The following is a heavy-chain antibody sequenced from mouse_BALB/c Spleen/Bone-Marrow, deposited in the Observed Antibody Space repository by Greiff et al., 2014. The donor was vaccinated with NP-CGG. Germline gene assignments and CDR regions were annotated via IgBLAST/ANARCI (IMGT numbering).Heavy chain of an antibody. CDR3: ARNWDWVFAY. J-gene: IGHJ3*01. CDR2: IYPGSNDA. Sequence: SGTVLARPGASLRMSCKASGYTFTNYWINWIKQRPGQGLEWIGAIYPGSNDAKYTQKFKAKAKLTAVTSTSTADMELISLTNEDSAVYYCARNWDWVFAYWGQGTLVTVSA. D-gene: IGHD4-1*01. V-gene: IGHV1-5*01. CDR1: GYTFTNYW.